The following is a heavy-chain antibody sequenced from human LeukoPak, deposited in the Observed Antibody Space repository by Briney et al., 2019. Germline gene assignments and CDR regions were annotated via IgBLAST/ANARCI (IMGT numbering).Heavy chain of an antibody. Sequence: GGSLRLSCAASGFTLSSYSMNGVRQAPGKGREWVSSISSSSSYIYYADSVKGRFTNSRDNAKNSLYLQMNSLRAEDTAVYYCARFGYSGLDYWGQGTLVTVSS. J-gene: IGHJ4*02. CDR1: GFTLSSYS. D-gene: IGHD5-12*01. V-gene: IGHV3-21*01. CDR2: ISSSSSYI. CDR3: ARFGYSGLDY.